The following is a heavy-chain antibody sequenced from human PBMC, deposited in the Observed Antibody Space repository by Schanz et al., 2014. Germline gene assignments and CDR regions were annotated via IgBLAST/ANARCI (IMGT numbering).Heavy chain of an antibody. J-gene: IGHJ6*02. D-gene: IGHD3-10*01. V-gene: IGHV1-24*01. CDR1: GYTLSKLS. CDR2: LDLEDGEI. CDR3: ATAEDASGSCDLPACGV. Sequence: QVQLVQSGAEVKKAGASVKVSCKVSGYTLSKLSIHWVRQAPGKGLEWMGGLDLEDGEIVYAEQLKGRVTMTEDTSTDTAYMELSSLRSQDTAVYYCATAEDASGSCDLPACGVWGQGTTVIVSS.